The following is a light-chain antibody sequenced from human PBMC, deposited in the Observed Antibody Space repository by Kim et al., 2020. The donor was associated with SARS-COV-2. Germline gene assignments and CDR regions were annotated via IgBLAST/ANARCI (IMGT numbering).Light chain of an antibody. CDR2: AAS. CDR1: QGIRND. V-gene: IGKV1-6*01. Sequence: LSASVGDRVTITCRASQGIRNDLGWYQQKPGKAPKLLIYAASSLQSGVPSRFSGSGSGTDFTLTISSLQPEDFATYYCLQDYNPGFGPGTKVDIK. CDR3: LQDYNPG. J-gene: IGKJ3*01.